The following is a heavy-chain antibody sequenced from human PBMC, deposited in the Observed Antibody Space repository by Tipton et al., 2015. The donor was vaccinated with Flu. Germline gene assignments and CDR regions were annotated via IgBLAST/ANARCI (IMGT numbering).Heavy chain of an antibody. Sequence: QVQMVQSGAEVKKPGSSVKVSCKASGGTFSSYTISWVRQAPGQGLEWMGRIIPILGIANYAQKFQGRVTITADKSTSTAYMELSSLRSEDTAVYYCARDMAYCGGDCYAFDYWGQGTLVTVSS. J-gene: IGHJ4*02. CDR2: IIPILGIA. CDR1: GGTFSSYT. D-gene: IGHD2-21*02. CDR3: ARDMAYCGGDCYAFDY. V-gene: IGHV1-69*08.